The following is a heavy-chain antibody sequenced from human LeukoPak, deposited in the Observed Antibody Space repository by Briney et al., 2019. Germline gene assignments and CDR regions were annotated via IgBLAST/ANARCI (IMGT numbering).Heavy chain of an antibody. D-gene: IGHD3-16*02. J-gene: IGHJ3*02. Sequence: PSETLSLTCTVPARSISIYYWRWIRQPPGKGLEWIGYIYYSGSTNYNPSLKSRVTISVDTSKNQFSLKLSSVTAADSSVYYCASRGLSPTYDAFDIWGQGTMVTVSS. CDR3: ASRGLSPTYDAFDI. V-gene: IGHV4-59*08. CDR1: ARSISIYY. CDR2: IYYSGST.